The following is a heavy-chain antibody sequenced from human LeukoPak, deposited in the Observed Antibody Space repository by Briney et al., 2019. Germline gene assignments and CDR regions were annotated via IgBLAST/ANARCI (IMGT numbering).Heavy chain of an antibody. D-gene: IGHD5-12*01. V-gene: IGHV4-39*02. Sequence: SETLSLTCNVSGGSISNRAYYWAWIRQPPGKGLEWIGSVFYSGSTYSNPSLESRLTISVDTSKNHFSLRLTSVTAADTALYYCARDSVATTAFDIWGQGTMVTVSS. CDR3: ARDSVATTAFDI. CDR1: GGSISNRAYY. CDR2: VFYSGST. J-gene: IGHJ3*02.